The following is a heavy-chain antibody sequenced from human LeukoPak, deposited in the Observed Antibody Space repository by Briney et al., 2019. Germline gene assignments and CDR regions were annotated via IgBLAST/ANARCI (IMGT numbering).Heavy chain of an antibody. CDR1: GGSISSFY. CDR2: IYYSGST. CDR3: ARRGSARSFSFDY. Sequence: SETLSLTCTVSGGSISSFYWSWIRQPPGKGLEWIGYIYYSGSTNYNPSLKSRVTISVDTSKNQFSLKLSSVTAADTAVYYCARRGSARSFSFDYWGQGTLVTVSS. V-gene: IGHV4-59*08. J-gene: IGHJ4*02. D-gene: IGHD6-6*01.